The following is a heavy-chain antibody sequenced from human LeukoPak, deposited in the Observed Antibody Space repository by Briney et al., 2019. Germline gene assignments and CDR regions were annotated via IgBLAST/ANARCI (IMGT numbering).Heavy chain of an antibody. V-gene: IGHV3-30*03. CDR2: ISYDGSNK. J-gene: IGHJ5*02. CDR1: GFTFSSYG. D-gene: IGHD3-3*01. Sequence: GGSLRLSCAASGFTFSSYGMHWVRQAPGKGLEWVAVISYDGSNKYYADSVKGRFTISRDNSKNTLYLQMNSLRAEDTAVYYCARAALESPFWSGYYNRRSYDNWFDPWGQGTLVTVSS. CDR3: ARAALESPFWSGYYNRRSYDNWFDP.